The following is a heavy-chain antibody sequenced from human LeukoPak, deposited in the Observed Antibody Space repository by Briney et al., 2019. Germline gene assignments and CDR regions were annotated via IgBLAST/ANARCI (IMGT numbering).Heavy chain of an antibody. CDR2: ISSSSSYI. J-gene: IGHJ4*02. V-gene: IGHV3-21*01. CDR1: GFTFSSYS. D-gene: IGHD2-15*01. Sequence: PGGSLRLSCAASGFTFSSYSMNWVRQAPGRGLEWVSSISSSSSYIYYADSVKGRFTISRDNAKSSLYLQMNSLRDEDTAVYYCARDRCSGGSCYFDYWGQGTLVTVSS. CDR3: ARDRCSGGSCYFDY.